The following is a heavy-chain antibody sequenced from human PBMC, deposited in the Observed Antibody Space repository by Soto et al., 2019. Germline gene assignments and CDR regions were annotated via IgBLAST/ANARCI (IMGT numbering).Heavy chain of an antibody. Sequence: ASVKVSCKASGGTFSSYTISWVRQAPGQGLEWMGRIIPILGIANYAQKFQGRVTITADKSTSTAYMELSSLRSEDTAVYYCARDRGGKRGSAFDIWGQGTMVTVSS. CDR3: ARDRGGKRGSAFDI. CDR1: GGTFSSYT. V-gene: IGHV1-69*04. D-gene: IGHD2-15*01. J-gene: IGHJ3*02. CDR2: IIPILGIA.